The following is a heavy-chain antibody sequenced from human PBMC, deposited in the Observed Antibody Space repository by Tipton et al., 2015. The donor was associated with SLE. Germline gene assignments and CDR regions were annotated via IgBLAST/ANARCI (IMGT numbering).Heavy chain of an antibody. CDR3: ARPGSAVDWYFDL. J-gene: IGHJ2*01. CDR2: IYYSGST. V-gene: IGHV4-39*07. D-gene: IGHD3-10*01. Sequence: LRLSCTVSGGSISSSSYYWGWIRQPPGKGLEWIGSIYYSGSTYYNPSLKSRVTISVDTSKNQFSLKLSSVTAADTAVYYCARPGSAVDWYFDLWGRGALVTVSS. CDR1: GGSISSSSYY.